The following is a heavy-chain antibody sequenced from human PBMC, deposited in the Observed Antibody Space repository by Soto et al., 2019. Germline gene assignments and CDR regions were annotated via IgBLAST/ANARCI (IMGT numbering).Heavy chain of an antibody. CDR2: IGTAGDT. V-gene: IGHV3-13*01. CDR3: ARANYYYGMDV. Sequence: GGSLRLSCAASGFPFSSYDVHWVRQATGKGLEWVSAIGTAGDTYYPGSVKGRFTISRENAKNSLYLQMNSLRAEDTAVYYCARANYYYGMDVWGQGTTVTVSS. CDR1: GFPFSSYD. J-gene: IGHJ6*02.